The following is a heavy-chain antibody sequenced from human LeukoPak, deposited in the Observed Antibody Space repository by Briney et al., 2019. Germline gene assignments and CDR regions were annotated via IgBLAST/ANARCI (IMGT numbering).Heavy chain of an antibody. CDR1: GFAFHNYA. V-gene: IGHV3-9*01. D-gene: IGHD4-23*01. CDR2: INWNSDTK. Sequence: GGSLRLSCVGSGFAFHNYAMHWVRRPPGKGLEWVSAINWNSDTKAYADSVKGRFTISRDRARNSLYLRMDSLRPEDTALYYCAKDTGGNGAYFYAMDVWGQGTSVTVSS. CDR3: AKDTGGNGAYFYAMDV. J-gene: IGHJ6*02.